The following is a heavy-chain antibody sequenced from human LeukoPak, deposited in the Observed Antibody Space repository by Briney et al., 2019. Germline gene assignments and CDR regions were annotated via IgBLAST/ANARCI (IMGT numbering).Heavy chain of an antibody. J-gene: IGHJ4*02. CDR1: GGSFSGYY. CDR3: ARSIRRGYLPY. CDR2: INHSGST. D-gene: IGHD3-22*01. V-gene: IGHV4-34*01. Sequence: PSETLSLTCAVYGGSFSGYYWSWIRQPPGKGLEWIGEINHSGSTNYNPSLKSRVTISVDTSKNQFSLKLSSVTAADTAVYYCARSIRRGYLPYWGQGTLVTVSS.